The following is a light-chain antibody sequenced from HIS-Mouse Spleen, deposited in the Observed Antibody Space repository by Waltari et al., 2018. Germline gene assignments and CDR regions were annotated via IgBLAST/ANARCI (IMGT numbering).Light chain of an antibody. CDR2: RNN. CDR1: SSNIGSNY. Sequence: QSVLTQPPSASGTPGQRVTISCSGSSSNIGSNYVYWYQQHPGTAPKLLVYRNNQGPSGVPDRFSGSKSGTSASLAISGLRSEDEAEYYCAAWDDSLSGPVFGGGTKLTVL. CDR3: AAWDDSLSGPV. V-gene: IGLV1-47*01. J-gene: IGLJ2*01.